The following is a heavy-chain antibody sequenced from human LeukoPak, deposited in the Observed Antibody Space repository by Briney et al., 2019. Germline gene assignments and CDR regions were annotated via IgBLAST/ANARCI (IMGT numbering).Heavy chain of an antibody. CDR3: ATLTGGDDAFDI. Sequence: SETLSLTCTVSGGSISSSSYYWGWIRQPPGTGLEWIVSIYYSGSTYYNPSLKSRVTISVDTSKNRFSLKLSSVTAADTAVYYCATLTGGDDAFDIWGQGTMVTVSS. CDR2: IYYSGST. D-gene: IGHD4-23*01. J-gene: IGHJ3*02. V-gene: IGHV4-39*07. CDR1: GGSISSSSYY.